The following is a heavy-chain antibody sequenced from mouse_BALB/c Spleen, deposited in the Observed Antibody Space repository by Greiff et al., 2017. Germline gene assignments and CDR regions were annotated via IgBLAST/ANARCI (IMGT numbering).Heavy chain of an antibody. CDR1: GFTFSSFG. V-gene: IGHV5-17*02. D-gene: IGHD2-3*01. Sequence: DVKLVESGGGLVQPGGSRKLSCAASGFTFSSFGMHWVRQAPEKGLEWVAYISSGSSTIYYADTVKGRFTISRDNPKNTLFLQMTSLRSEDTAMYYCARSMIYAMDYWGQGTSVTVSS. CDR2: ISSGSSTI. J-gene: IGHJ4*01. CDR3: ARSMIYAMDY.